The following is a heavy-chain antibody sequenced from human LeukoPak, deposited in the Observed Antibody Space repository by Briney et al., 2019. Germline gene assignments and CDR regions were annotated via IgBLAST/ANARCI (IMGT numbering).Heavy chain of an antibody. CDR1: GFTLSSYA. V-gene: IGHV3-30*04. J-gene: IGHJ1*01. CDR2: ISYDGSNK. Sequence: GGSLRLSCAASGFTLSSYAMHWVRQAPGKGLEWVAVISYDGSNKYYADSVKGRFTISRDNSKNTLHLQMNSLRAEDTAVYYCASHDRKHWGQGTLVTVSS. CDR3: ASHDRKH.